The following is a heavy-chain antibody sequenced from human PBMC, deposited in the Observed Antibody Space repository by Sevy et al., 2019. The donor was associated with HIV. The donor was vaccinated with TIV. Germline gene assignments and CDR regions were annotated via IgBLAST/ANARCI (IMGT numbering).Heavy chain of an antibody. V-gene: IGHV3-21*01. Sequence: GGSLRLSCAASGFTFSSYSMNWVRQAPGKGLEWVSSISSGSSYIYYADSVKGRFTISRDNAKNSLYLQMNSLRAEDTAVYYCARERTMVRGATYYFDYWGQGTLVTVSS. J-gene: IGHJ4*02. CDR3: ARERTMVRGATYYFDY. D-gene: IGHD3-10*01. CDR1: GFTFSSYS. CDR2: ISSGSSYI.